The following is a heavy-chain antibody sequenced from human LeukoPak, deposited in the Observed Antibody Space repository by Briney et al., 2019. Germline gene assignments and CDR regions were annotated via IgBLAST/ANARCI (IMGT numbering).Heavy chain of an antibody. Sequence: ASVKVSCKASGYTFTSYAMNWVRQAPGQGLEWMGWINTNTGNPTYAQGFTGRFVFSLDTSVSTAFLQISSLKAEDTAVYYCARGSMYDFWSGYLDYWGQGTLVTVSS. V-gene: IGHV7-4-1*02. CDR1: GYTFTSYA. CDR3: ARGSMYDFWSGYLDY. D-gene: IGHD3-3*01. J-gene: IGHJ4*02. CDR2: INTNTGNP.